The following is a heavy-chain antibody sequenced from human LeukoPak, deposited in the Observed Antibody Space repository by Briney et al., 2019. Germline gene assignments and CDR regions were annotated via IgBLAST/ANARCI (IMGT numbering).Heavy chain of an antibody. CDR1: GGSISNYF. J-gene: IGHJ4*02. CDR2: IFTSGSA. CDR3: AREARVYDGSGYYHDW. V-gene: IGHV4-4*07. Sequence: SETLSLTCSVSGGSISNYFWTWIRQPAGKGLEWIGRIFTSGSADYNPSLQNRVTISVDTSKNQFSLKVNSLTAADTAVYYCAREARVYDGSGYYHDWWGQGTLVTVTS. D-gene: IGHD3-22*01.